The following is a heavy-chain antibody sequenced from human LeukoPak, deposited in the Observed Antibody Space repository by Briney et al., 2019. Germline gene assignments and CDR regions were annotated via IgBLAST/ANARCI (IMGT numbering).Heavy chain of an antibody. J-gene: IGHJ5*02. CDR2: ISGSGGST. Sequence: PGGSLRLSCAASGFTFSSYAMSWVRQAPGKGLEWVSAISGSGGSTYYADSVKGRFTISRDNCKNTLYLQMNSLRAEDTAVYYCAKPPLWFGEYDNWFDPWGQGTLVTVSS. V-gene: IGHV3-23*01. CDR3: AKPPLWFGEYDNWFDP. CDR1: GFTFSSYA. D-gene: IGHD3-10*01.